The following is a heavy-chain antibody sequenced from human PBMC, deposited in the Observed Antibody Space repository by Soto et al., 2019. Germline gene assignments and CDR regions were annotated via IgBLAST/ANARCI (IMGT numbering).Heavy chain of an antibody. V-gene: IGHV3-23*01. CDR2: IIDSGAST. J-gene: IGHJ6*02. Sequence: ASVKVSCKASGYTFTGYYMGWVRQAPGKGLEWVSDIIDSGASTYYADSVKGRFTISRDNSKSTLYLQMNSLRAEDTALYYCAKGRSYYYYYGVDVWGQGTTVTVSS. CDR1: GYTFTGYY. CDR3: AKGRSYYYYYGVDV.